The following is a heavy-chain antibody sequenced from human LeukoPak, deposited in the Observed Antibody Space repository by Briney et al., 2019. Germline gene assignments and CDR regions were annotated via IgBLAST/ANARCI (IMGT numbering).Heavy chain of an antibody. J-gene: IGHJ4*02. CDR1: GFTFSSYW. CDR3: AREAYYDFWSGYSLYFDY. Sequence: GGSLRLSCAASGFTFSSYWMSWVRQAPGKGLEWVANIKQDGSEKYYVDSVKGRFTISRDNAKNSLYLQMNSLRAEDTAVYYCAREAYYDFWSGYSLYFDYWGQGTLVTVSS. V-gene: IGHV3-7*01. D-gene: IGHD3-3*01. CDR2: IKQDGSEK.